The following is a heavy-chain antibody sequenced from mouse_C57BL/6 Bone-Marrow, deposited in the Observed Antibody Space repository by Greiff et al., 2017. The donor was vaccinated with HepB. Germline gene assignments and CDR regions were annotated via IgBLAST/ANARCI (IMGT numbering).Heavy chain of an antibody. V-gene: IGHV5-17*01. D-gene: IGHD4-1*02. CDR1: GFTFSDYG. CDR2: ISSGSSTI. CDR3: ATQLGRYWYFDV. J-gene: IGHJ1*03. Sequence: DVHLVESGGGLVKPGGSLKLSCAASGFTFSDYGMHWVRQAPEKGLEWVAYISSGSSTIYYADTVKGRFTISRANAKNTLFLQMTSLRSEDTAMYYCATQLGRYWYFDVWGTGTTVTVSS.